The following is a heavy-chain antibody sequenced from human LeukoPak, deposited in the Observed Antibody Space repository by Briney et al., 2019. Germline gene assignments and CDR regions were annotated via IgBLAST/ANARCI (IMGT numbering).Heavy chain of an antibody. Sequence: SVKVSCKASGGTFSSYAISWVRQAPGQGLEWMGGIIPIFGTANYAQKFQGRVTITADESTRTAYMELSSLRSEDTAAYYCARDLFRSYYDSSGPSPFDYWGQGTLVTVSS. J-gene: IGHJ4*02. V-gene: IGHV1-69*13. CDR1: GGTFSSYA. CDR2: IIPIFGTA. CDR3: ARDLFRSYYDSSGPSPFDY. D-gene: IGHD3-22*01.